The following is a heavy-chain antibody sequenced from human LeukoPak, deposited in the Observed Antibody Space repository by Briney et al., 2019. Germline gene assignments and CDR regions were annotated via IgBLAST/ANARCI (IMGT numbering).Heavy chain of an antibody. CDR2: TYCRSSWYN. J-gene: IGHJ4*02. Sequence: SQTLSLTCAISGDSVSSNSAAWNWIRQSPSRGLEWLGRTYCRSSWYNDYTLSLRGRITVDPDTSKNQFSLQLNSVSPEDTAVYYCARQGRSGASYSGLDSWGQGTLVTVSS. D-gene: IGHD1-26*01. CDR1: GDSVSSNSAA. CDR3: ARQGRSGASYSGLDS. V-gene: IGHV6-1*01.